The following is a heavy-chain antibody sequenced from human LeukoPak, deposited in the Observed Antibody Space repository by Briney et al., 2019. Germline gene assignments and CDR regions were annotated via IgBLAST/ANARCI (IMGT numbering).Heavy chain of an antibody. CDR3: ARGRAAADTGWFDP. V-gene: IGHV1-69*04. D-gene: IGHD6-13*01. Sequence: ASVKVSCKASGGTFSSYAISWVRQAPGQGLEWMGRIIPILGIANYAQKFQGRVTITADKSTSTAYMELSSLRSEDTAVYYCARGRAAADTGWFDPWGQGTLVTVSS. CDR1: GGTFSSYA. CDR2: IIPILGIA. J-gene: IGHJ5*02.